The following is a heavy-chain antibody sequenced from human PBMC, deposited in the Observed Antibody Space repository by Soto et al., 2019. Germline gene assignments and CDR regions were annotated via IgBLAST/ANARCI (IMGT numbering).Heavy chain of an antibody. V-gene: IGHV4-30-4*01. CDR3: ARATDRGYGSGIFYGMDV. Sequence: TLSLTCTVSGGSISSGDYYWSWIRQPPGKGLEWIGYIYYSGSTYYNPSLKSRVTISVDTSKNQFSLKLSSVTAADTAVYYCARATDRGYGSGIFYGMDVWGQGTTVTVS. CDR2: IYYSGST. CDR1: GGSISSGDYY. J-gene: IGHJ6*02. D-gene: IGHD3-10*01.